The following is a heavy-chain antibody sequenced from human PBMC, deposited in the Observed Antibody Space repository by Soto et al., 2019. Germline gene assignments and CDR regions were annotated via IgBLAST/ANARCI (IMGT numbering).Heavy chain of an antibody. CDR2: ISYDGSNK. Sequence: QVQLVESGGDVVQPGRSLRLSCAASGFTFSSYGMHWVRQAPGKGLEWVAVISYDGSNKYYADSVKGRFTISRDNSKNTLYLQMNSLKTEDTAVYYCTTLTYQCWGQGTLVTVSS. CDR1: GFTFSSYG. V-gene: IGHV3-30*03. D-gene: IGHD6-19*01. J-gene: IGHJ4*02. CDR3: TTLTYQC.